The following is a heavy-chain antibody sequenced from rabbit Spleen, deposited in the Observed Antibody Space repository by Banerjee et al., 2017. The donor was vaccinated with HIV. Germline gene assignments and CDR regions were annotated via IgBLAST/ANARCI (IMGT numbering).Heavy chain of an antibody. CDR1: GFDLNSYFY. J-gene: IGHJ4*01. CDR3: ARDSGDWCFDL. CDR2: IDGSSGSI. Sequence: QEQLVESGGGLVQPGGSLKLSCKASGFDLNSYFYMCWVRQAPGKGLEWIACIDGSSGSIYYASWAKGRFTISKTSSTTVTLQMTSLTAADTATYFCARDSGDWCFDLWGPGTLVTVS. V-gene: IGHV1S45*01. D-gene: IGHD1-1*01.